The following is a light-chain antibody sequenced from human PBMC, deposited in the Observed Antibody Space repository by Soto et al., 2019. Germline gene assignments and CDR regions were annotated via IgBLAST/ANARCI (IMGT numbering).Light chain of an antibody. V-gene: IGLV1-47*01. J-gene: IGLJ1*01. CDR2: RNS. CDR3: AAWDNSXTGYV. Sequence: SALTQPPSASGTPGQRVTISCSGSSSNIESNYVYWYQQVPGTAPKLLIYRNSQRPSGVPDRFSDSTSGTSASLAISGLRSEDEADYYCAAWDNSXTGYVFGTGTKVT. CDR1: SSNIESNY.